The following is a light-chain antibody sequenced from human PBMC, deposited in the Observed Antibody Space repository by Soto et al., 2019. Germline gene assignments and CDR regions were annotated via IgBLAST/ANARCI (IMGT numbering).Light chain of an antibody. V-gene: IGKV3-11*01. CDR2: VAP. Sequence: EIVLTQSPATLSSSTGERATLSCRASQSVSSYLAWYQQKPGQAPRLLIYVAPNRATGIPARFSGSGSGTDFTLTISSQEPEDISVYYCQQRSNWPPSTFGHGKKV. CDR1: QSVSSY. CDR3: QQRSNWPPST. J-gene: IGKJ1*01.